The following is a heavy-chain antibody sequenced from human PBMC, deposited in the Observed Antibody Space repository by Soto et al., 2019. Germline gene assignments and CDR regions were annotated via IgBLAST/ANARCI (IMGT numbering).Heavy chain of an antibody. CDR2: IWGEGGSQQ. J-gene: IGHJ4*02. D-gene: IGHD3-10*01. CDR1: GFTGSWSG. V-gene: IGHV3-33*01. CDR3: ARDMGSSPFDY. Sequence: GGSLRLSCAASGFTGSWSGMPGMHWGRQAPGKGLEWVSAIWGEGGSQQRYADSVRGRFTISRDNSKNILYLQMNSLRVEDTAVYYCARDMGSSPFDYWGPGTLVTVSS.